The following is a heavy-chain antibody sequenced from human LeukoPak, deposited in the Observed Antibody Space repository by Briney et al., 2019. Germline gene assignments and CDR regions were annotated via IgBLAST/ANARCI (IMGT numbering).Heavy chain of an antibody. V-gene: IGHV1-18*01. J-gene: IGHJ4*02. CDR2: INANNGDT. CDR3: ARVIRKDSSGYFYGDY. D-gene: IGHD3-22*01. CDR1: VYTFTRSG. Sequence: ASVTVSCKTSVYTFTRSGISWVRQAPGQGLEWMGWINANNGDTNYAQKFQGRVTMTTDTSTSTAYMDLRSLRSDDTAVYYCARVIRKDSSGYFYGDYWGQGTLVTVSS.